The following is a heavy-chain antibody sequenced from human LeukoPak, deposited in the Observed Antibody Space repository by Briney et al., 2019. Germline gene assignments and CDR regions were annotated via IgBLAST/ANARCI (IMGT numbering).Heavy chain of an antibody. J-gene: IGHJ4*02. CDR2: IYSGGST. CDR3: ARALVGATAY. Sequence: PGGSLRLSCAASGFTVSSNYMSWVRQAPGKGLEWVSVIYSGGSTYYADSVKGGFTISRDNSKNTLYLQMNSLGAEDTAVYYCARALVGATAYWGQGTLVTVSS. CDR1: GFTVSSNY. V-gene: IGHV3-66*01. D-gene: IGHD1-26*01.